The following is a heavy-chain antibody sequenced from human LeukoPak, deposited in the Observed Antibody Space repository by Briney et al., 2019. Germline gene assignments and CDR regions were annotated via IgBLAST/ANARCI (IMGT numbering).Heavy chain of an antibody. J-gene: IGHJ4*02. Sequence: PGGSLRLSCAASGFTFSSYSMNWVRQAPGKGLEWVSSISSSSSYIYYADSVKGRFTISRDNAKNSLYLQMNSLRAEDTAVYYCARDLDWHYDSSGYHYRGEGMDYFDYWGQGTLVTVSS. CDR1: GFTFSSYS. V-gene: IGHV3-21*01. D-gene: IGHD3-22*01. CDR2: ISSSSSYI. CDR3: ARDLDWHYDSSGYHYRGEGMDYFDY.